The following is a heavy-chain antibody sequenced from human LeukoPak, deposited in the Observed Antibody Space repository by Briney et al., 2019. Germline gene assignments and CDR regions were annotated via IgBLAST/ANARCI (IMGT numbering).Heavy chain of an antibody. CDR1: GGTFSSYT. CDR2: INPSGGST. Sequence: ASVKVSCKASGGTFSSYTISWVRQAPGQGLEWMGIINPSGGSTSYAQKFQGRVTMTRDTSTSTVYMELSSLRSEDTAVYYCARVSSRVAGLIDYWGQGTLVTVSS. D-gene: IGHD6-19*01. CDR3: ARVSSRVAGLIDY. J-gene: IGHJ4*02. V-gene: IGHV1-46*01.